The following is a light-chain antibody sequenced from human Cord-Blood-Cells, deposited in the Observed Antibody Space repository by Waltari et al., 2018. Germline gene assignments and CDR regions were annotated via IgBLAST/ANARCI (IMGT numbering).Light chain of an antibody. Sequence: DIQLTQSPSFLSASVGDRVTITCRASQGISSSLAWYQQKPGKAPKLLIYAASTLQSGVPSRFSGSGSGTEVTLTISSLQPEDFATYYCQQLNSYLALTFGGGTKVEIK. V-gene: IGKV1-9*01. CDR3: QQLNSYLALT. CDR1: QGISSS. J-gene: IGKJ4*01. CDR2: AAS.